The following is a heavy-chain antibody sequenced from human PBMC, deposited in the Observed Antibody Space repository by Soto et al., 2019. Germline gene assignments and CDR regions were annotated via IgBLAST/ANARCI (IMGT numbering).Heavy chain of an antibody. CDR3: AKRDYRGGAYQFDY. CDR2: ISYDGSDK. J-gene: IGHJ4*02. Sequence: QVQLVESGGGVVQPGRSLRLSCAASGFTFSSYGMHWVRQAPGKGLEWVSIISYDGSDKYYADSVKGRFTISRDNSKKPLDLQMNSLRTEDTAVYYCAKRDYRGGAYQFDYWGQGTLVSVSS. CDR1: GFTFSSYG. V-gene: IGHV3-30*18. D-gene: IGHD4-4*01.